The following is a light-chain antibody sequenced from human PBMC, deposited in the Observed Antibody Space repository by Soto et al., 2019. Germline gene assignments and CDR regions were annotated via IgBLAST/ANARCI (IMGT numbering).Light chain of an antibody. CDR3: QTWGTGTRGV. J-gene: IGLJ3*02. V-gene: IGLV4-69*01. CDR2: LNSDGSH. Sequence: QLVLTQSPSASASLGASVKLTCTLSSGHSSYAIAWHQQQPEKGPRYLMKLNSDGSHSKGDGIPDRFSGSSSGAERYLTNSSLQSEDEADYYCQTWGTGTRGVFGGGTKLTVL. CDR1: SGHSSYA.